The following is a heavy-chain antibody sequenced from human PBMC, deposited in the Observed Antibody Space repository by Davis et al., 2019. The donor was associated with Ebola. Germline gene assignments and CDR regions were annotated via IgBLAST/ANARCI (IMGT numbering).Heavy chain of an antibody. CDR1: GYTFSSYW. Sequence: GESLKISCKGSGYTFSSYWIGWVRQVPGKGLEWMGLIYPGDSDARYSPSFQGQVTISADKSTGSAYLQWSSLKASDSAMYYCARVDTSWDNFDSWGQGTLVTVSS. J-gene: IGHJ4*02. V-gene: IGHV5-51*01. CDR2: IYPGDSDA. D-gene: IGHD5-18*01. CDR3: ARVDTSWDNFDS.